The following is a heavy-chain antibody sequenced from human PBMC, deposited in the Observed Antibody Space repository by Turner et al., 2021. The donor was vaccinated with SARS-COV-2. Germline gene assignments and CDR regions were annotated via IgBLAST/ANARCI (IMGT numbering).Heavy chain of an antibody. CDR3: ASDDSSGYYSGAFDI. D-gene: IGHD3-22*01. Sequence: QVQLVQSGAEVKKPGSSAKVSCRASGGTFSSYCISWVRQAPGQGLEWVGRIIPIFGKANYAQRCQGRVTIAADKSTITAYMELSSLRAADAAVYYCASDDSSGYYSGAFDIWGQGTMVTVSS. CDR2: IIPIFGKA. CDR1: GGTFSSYC. V-gene: IGHV1-69*08. J-gene: IGHJ3*02.